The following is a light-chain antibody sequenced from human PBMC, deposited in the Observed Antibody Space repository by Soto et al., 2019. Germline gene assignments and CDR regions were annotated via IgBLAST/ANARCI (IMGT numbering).Light chain of an antibody. CDR1: QSTSSY. Sequence: DIQMTQSPSTLSASVGDRVTITCRASQSTSSYLAWYQQKPGKAPRLLIFKASMLETGVPSRFSGSGSGTEFTLTISSLQHEDFATYYCQQYNSYSYTFGQGTKLEIQ. J-gene: IGKJ2*01. V-gene: IGKV1-5*03. CDR3: QQYNSYSYT. CDR2: KAS.